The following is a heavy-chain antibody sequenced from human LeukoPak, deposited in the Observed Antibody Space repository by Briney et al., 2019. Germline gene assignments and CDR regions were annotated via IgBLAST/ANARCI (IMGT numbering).Heavy chain of an antibody. D-gene: IGHD3-3*02. CDR1: GGSFSGYY. CDR2: INHSGST. Sequence: SETLSLTCAVYGGSFSGYYWSWIRQPPGKGLEWIGEINHSGSTNYNPSLKSRVTISVDTSKNQFSLKLSSVTAADTAVYYCARGHFWSGYYKYLDYWGQGTLVTVSS. CDR3: ARGHFWSGYYKYLDY. J-gene: IGHJ4*02. V-gene: IGHV4-34*01.